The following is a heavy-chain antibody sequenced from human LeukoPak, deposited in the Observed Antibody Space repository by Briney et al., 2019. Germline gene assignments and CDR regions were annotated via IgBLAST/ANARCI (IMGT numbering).Heavy chain of an antibody. V-gene: IGHV3-30-3*01. CDR3: ARDPQIVVVPAATSYYYYYGMDV. CDR2: ISYDGSNK. J-gene: IGHJ6*02. CDR1: GFTFSSYP. D-gene: IGHD2-2*01. Sequence: GGSLRLSCAASGFTFSSYPMHWVRQAPGKGLEWVAIISYDGSNKYYADSVKGRFTISRDNSKNTLYLQMNSLRAEDTAVYYCARDPQIVVVPAATSYYYYYGMDVWGQGTTVTVSS.